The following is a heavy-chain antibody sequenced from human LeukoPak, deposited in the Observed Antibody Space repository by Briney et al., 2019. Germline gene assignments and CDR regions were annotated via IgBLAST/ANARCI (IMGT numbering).Heavy chain of an antibody. V-gene: IGHV2-70*11. J-gene: IGHJ6*02. Sequence: SGPALVKPTQTLTLTCTFSGFSLSTSRMCVSWIRRPPGKALEWLARINWNDNKYYSTSLKTRLTISKDTSKNQVVLTMTNMDPVDTATYYCARIYGSGGYYYYGMDVWGQGTTVTVSS. CDR1: GFSLSTSRMC. D-gene: IGHD1-26*01. CDR2: INWNDNK. CDR3: ARIYGSGGYYYYGMDV.